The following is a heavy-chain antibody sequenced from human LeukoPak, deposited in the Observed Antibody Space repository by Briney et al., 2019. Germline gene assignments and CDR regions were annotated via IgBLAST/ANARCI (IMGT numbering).Heavy chain of an antibody. V-gene: IGHV4-39*01. CDR3: ARHATPMATKYFDY. Sequence: SETLSLTCTVSGGSISSTYYYWGWIRQPPGKGLEWIGSIYYSGNTYYNPSLKSRVTISVDTSKNQSSLNLSSVTAADTAVYYCARHATPMATKYFDYWGQGTLVTVSS. CDR1: GGSISSTYYY. CDR2: IYYSGNT. D-gene: IGHD5-12*01. J-gene: IGHJ4*02.